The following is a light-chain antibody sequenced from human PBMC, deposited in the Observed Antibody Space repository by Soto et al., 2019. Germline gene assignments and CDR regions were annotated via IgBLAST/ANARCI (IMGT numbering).Light chain of an antibody. CDR1: QGISNF. CDR3: QKYNSAPQT. Sequence: DIQMTQSPSSLSASVGDRVTITCRASQGISNFLAWYQQKPGKGPELLIYAASTLQSGVPSRFSGSGSGTDFTLTISSLQPEDVATYFCQKYNSAPQTFGQGTKVEIK. J-gene: IGKJ1*01. V-gene: IGKV1-27*01. CDR2: AAS.